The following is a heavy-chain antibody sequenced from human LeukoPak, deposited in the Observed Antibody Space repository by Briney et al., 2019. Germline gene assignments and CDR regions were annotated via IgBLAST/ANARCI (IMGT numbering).Heavy chain of an antibody. V-gene: IGHV3-23*01. J-gene: IGHJ4*02. CDR3: AKAPGSSGNSPACFDY. D-gene: IGHD3-22*01. CDR2: ISGRGGNT. Sequence: GGSLRLSCAASGFTFSNYAMSWVRQAEGKGRGWLSHISGRGGNTDYAGSVKGRFTISRDNFKNTLYLQMNSLRAEDTAIYYCAKAPGSSGNSPACFDYWGQGTLATLS. CDR1: GFTFSNYA.